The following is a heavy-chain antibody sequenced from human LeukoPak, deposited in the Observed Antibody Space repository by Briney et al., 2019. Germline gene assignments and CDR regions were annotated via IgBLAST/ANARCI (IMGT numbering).Heavy chain of an antibody. D-gene: IGHD6-13*01. CDR1: GGTFSSYA. V-gene: IGHV1-69*04. CDR3: ASLGATTAAAGLRDYYGMDV. Sequence: ASVKVSCKASGGTFSSYAISWVRQAPGQGLEWMGRIIPILGIANYAQKFQGRVTITADKSTSTAYMELSSLRSEDTAVYYCASLGATTAAAGLRDYYGMDVWGQGTTVTVSS. CDR2: IIPILGIA. J-gene: IGHJ6*02.